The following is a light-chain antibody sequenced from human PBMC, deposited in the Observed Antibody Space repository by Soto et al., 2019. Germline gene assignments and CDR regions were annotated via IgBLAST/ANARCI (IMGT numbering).Light chain of an antibody. Sequence: DIPLTQSPSFLSASVGDRVTITCRASQGISSHLAWYQQQPGKASKLLIYVASTLQSGVPSRFSGSGSGKEFTLTISGLQPEDFASYYCQELNSYHITFGQGTRLEIK. V-gene: IGKV1-9*01. CDR2: VAS. CDR1: QGISSH. J-gene: IGKJ5*01. CDR3: QELNSYHIT.